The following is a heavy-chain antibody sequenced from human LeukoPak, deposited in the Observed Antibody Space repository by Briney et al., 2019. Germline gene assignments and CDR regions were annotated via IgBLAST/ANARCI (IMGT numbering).Heavy chain of an antibody. Sequence: GGSLRLSCAASGFTFSSYEMNWVRQAPGKGLEWVSYISSSGSTIYYADSVKGRFTISRDNAKNSLYLQMNSLRAEDTAVYYCASLRRKKANHFDYWGQGTLVTVSS. V-gene: IGHV3-48*03. CDR2: ISSSGSTI. CDR3: ASLRRKKANHFDY. CDR1: GFTFSSYE. D-gene: IGHD5/OR15-5a*01. J-gene: IGHJ4*02.